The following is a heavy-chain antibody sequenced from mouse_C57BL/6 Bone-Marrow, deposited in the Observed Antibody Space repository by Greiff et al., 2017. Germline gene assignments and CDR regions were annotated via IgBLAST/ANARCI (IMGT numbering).Heavy chain of an antibody. CDR3: AREEGKSMYYLDY. D-gene: IGHD2-3*01. CDR1: GFTFSSYA. CDR2: ISDGGSYT. V-gene: IGHV5-4*01. Sequence: EVQGVESGGGLVKPGGSLKLSCAASGFTFSSYAMSWVRQTPEKRLEWVATISDGGSYTYYPDNVKGRFTISRDNAKNNLYLQMSHLKSEDTAMYYCAREEGKSMYYLDYWGQGTTLTVSS. J-gene: IGHJ2*01.